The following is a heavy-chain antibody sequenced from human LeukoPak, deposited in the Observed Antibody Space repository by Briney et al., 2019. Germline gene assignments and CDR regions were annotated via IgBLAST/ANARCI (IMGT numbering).Heavy chain of an antibody. CDR2: INHSGST. D-gene: IGHD2-15*01. V-gene: IGHV4-34*01. Sequence: SSETLSLACAVYGGSFSGYYWSWIRQPPGKGLEWIGEINHSGSTNYNPTLKSRVTISVDTSKNQFSLKLSSVTAADTAVYYCARAGVVVVAARGLGYWGQGTLVTVSS. CDR3: ARAGVVVVAARGLGY. J-gene: IGHJ4*02. CDR1: GGSFSGYY.